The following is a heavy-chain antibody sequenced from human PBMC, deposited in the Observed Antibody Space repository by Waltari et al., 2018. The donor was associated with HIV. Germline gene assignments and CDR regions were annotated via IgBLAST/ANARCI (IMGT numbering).Heavy chain of an antibody. V-gene: IGHV3-49*03. Sequence: EVQLVEFGGGLVQPGRSLILYCTGFGFSFGDFAISWFRRAPGKGLEWVGLIRSRIYGGATEYAASAKGRFTISRDDLKSVAYLQMNSLKTEDTAVYYCTRSSKLDYWGQGTLVTVSS. CDR3: TRSSKLDY. D-gene: IGHD4-4*01. CDR2: IRSRIYGGAT. CDR1: GFSFGDFA. J-gene: IGHJ4*02.